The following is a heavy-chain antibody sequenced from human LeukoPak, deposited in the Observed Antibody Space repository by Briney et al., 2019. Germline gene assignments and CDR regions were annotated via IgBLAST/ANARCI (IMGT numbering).Heavy chain of an antibody. V-gene: IGHV4-39*01. D-gene: IGHD3-3*01. CDR3: ARQFQYPVLNYDFWSGYYTFDY. CDR2: IYYSGST. CDR1: GGSISSSSHY. Sequence: SETLSLTCTVSGGSISSSSHYWGWIRQPPGKGLEWIGSIYYSGSTYYNPSLKSRVTISVDTSKNQFSLKLSSVTAADTAVYYCARQFQYPVLNYDFWSGYYTFDYWGQGTLVTVSS. J-gene: IGHJ4*02.